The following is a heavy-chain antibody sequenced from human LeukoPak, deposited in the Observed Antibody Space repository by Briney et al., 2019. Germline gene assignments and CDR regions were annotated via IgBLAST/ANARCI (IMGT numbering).Heavy chain of an antibody. D-gene: IGHD4-17*01. CDR1: GFTFSNYW. Sequence: PGGSLRLSCAASGFTFSNYWMSWVRQAPGKGLAWVANIKQDGSEKYYVESVKGRFTISRDNAKNSLSLQMNSLRAEDTAVYYCARDRVETVANWDLRYFDYWGQGTLVTVSS. CDR3: ARDRVETVANWDLRYFDY. CDR2: IKQDGSEK. J-gene: IGHJ4*02. V-gene: IGHV3-7*01.